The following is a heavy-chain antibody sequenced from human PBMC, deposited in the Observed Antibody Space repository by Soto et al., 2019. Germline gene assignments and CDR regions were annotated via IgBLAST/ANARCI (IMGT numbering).Heavy chain of an antibody. D-gene: IGHD2-21*02. CDR3: VTRFTGVATARFDY. V-gene: IGHV3-15*04. Sequence: EVQLVESGGGLVKPGGSLRLSCAASGFTFIKAYMNWVRQAPGKGLEWIGQIDSKLDADKTDFAAPVKGRFTLSRDDSKNTVYLQMNGLEIEDTGMYYCVTRFTGVATARFDYGGQGPLVTVSS. J-gene: IGHJ4*02. CDR1: GFTFIKAY. CDR2: IDSKLDADKT.